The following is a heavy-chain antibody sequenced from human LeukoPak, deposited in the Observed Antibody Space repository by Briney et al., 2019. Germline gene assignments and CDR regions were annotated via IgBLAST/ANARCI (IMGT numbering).Heavy chain of an antibody. CDR1: GDSVSTSGG. D-gene: IGHD6-25*01. J-gene: IGHJ3*01. V-gene: IGHV6-1*01. CDR2: TYYTSKWNT. CDR3: ARGRASAFDV. Sequence: SQTLSLTFAISGDSVSTSGGNWVRQSPSRGLEWLGRTYYTSKWNTDYAVSVKSRIVVIPDTSKNQFSLQLNSVTSEDTAVYYCARGRASAFDVWGQGTMVTVSS.